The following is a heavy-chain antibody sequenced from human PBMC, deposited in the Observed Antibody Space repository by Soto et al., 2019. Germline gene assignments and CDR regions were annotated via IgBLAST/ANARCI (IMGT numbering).Heavy chain of an antibody. V-gene: IGHV1-69*01. Sequence: PXXSVKVXXKASGGTXXSYAISWVRXXPGQGLEWMGGIIPIFGRANYAQKFQGRVTITAAASTTTAYMELSSLRSEDTAVYYCAQTLGLAVAGPGRFDLWGRGTLVTVSS. CDR1: GGTXXSYA. D-gene: IGHD6-19*01. CDR3: AQTLGLAVAGPGRFDL. J-gene: IGHJ2*01. CDR2: IIPIFGRA.